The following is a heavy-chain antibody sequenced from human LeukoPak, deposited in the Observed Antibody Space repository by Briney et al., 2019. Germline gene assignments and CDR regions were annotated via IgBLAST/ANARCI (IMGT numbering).Heavy chain of an antibody. CDR3: ARGTYYSGSGPGNWFDR. CDR1: GFSVSDYY. V-gene: IGHV3-11*01. CDR2: ITRRDAI. J-gene: IGHJ5*02. D-gene: IGHD3-10*01. Sequence: GGSLTLSCTASGFSVSDYYMNWIRQSPGKGLEWVSHITRRDAIEYADSVRGRFTISRDNANNLLYLQMDSLRPEDTAVYYCARGTYYSGSGPGNWFDRWGHGIPVTFSS.